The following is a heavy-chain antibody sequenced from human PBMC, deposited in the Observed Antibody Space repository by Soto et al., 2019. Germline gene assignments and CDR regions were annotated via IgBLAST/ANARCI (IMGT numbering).Heavy chain of an antibody. D-gene: IGHD6-6*01. CDR1: GGTFSTYA. Sequence: QVQLVQSGAEVKKPGSSVKVSCKASGGTFSTYAMSWVRQAPGQGLEWMGGIIPIFGTANKAQKFQGRVTITANESTRTASVELSSLRSEDTAVYYFAGERNIAGRPHGMDVWRQGTTVTVSP. J-gene: IGHJ6*01. V-gene: IGHV1-69*01. CDR2: IIPIFGTA. CDR3: AGERNIAGRPHGMDV.